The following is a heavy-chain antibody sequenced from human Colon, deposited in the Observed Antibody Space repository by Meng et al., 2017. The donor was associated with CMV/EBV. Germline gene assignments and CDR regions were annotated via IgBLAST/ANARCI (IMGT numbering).Heavy chain of an antibody. D-gene: IGHD6-19*01. J-gene: IGHJ5*02. CDR2: IIPIFGTA. CDR3: ARIFSGSSGPLGGDL. CDR1: GGTFSSST. Sequence: ASGGTFSSSTISWVRQAPGQGLEWMGRIIPIFGTANYAPEFQDRVTMTADKSTSTAYMELSNLRSDDTAVYFCARIFSGSSGPLGGDLWGQGTLVPSPQ. V-gene: IGHV1-69*08.